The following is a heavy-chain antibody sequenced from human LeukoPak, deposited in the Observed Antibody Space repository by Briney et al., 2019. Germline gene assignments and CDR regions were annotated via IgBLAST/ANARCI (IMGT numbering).Heavy chain of an antibody. J-gene: IGHJ4*02. V-gene: IGHV1-2*02. CDR2: INPNSGGT. CDR3: ARDLLVAVADETCFDY. D-gene: IGHD6-19*01. CDR1: GYTFTSYY. Sequence: ASVKVSCKASGYTFTSYYMHWVRQAPGQGLEWMGWINPNSGGTNYAQKFQGRVTMTRDTSISTVYMELSRLRSDDTAVYYCARDLLVAVADETCFDYWGQGTLVTVSS.